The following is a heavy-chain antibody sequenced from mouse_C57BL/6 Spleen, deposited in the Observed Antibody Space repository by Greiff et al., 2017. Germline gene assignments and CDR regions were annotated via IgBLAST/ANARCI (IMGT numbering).Heavy chain of an antibody. V-gene: IGHV1-66*01. Sequence: QVHVKQSGPELVKPGASVKISCKASGYSFTSYYIHWVKQRPGQGLEWIGWIYPGSGNTKYNEKFKGKATLTADTSSSTAYMQLSSLTSEDSAVYYCARPTTVYYAMDYWGQGTSVTVSS. CDR1: GYSFTSYY. D-gene: IGHD1-1*01. CDR3: ARPTTVYYAMDY. J-gene: IGHJ4*01. CDR2: IYPGSGNT.